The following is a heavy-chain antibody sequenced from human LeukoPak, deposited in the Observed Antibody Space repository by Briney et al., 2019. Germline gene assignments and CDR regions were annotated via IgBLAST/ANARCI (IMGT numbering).Heavy chain of an antibody. V-gene: IGHV4-59*12. Sequence: SETLSLTCTVSGGSISSYYWSWIRQPPGKGLEWIGYIYYSGSTNYNPSLKSRVTISVDTSKNQFSLKLSSVTAADTAVYYCARAWGGSTVPPRVDFDPWGQGTLVTVSS. J-gene: IGHJ5*02. CDR1: GGSISSYY. CDR2: IYYSGST. CDR3: ARAWGGSTVPPRVDFDP. D-gene: IGHD3-16*01.